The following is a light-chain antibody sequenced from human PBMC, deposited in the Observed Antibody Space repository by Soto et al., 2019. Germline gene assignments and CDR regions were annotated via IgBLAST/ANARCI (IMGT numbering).Light chain of an antibody. CDR1: QSVSSSY. J-gene: IGKJ1*01. V-gene: IGKV3-20*01. CDR2: GAS. Sequence: EIVLTQSPGTLSLSPGERATLSCRASQSVSSSYLAWYQQKPGQAPRLLIYGASSRATGIPDRFSGSGSGTDFTRTISRLEPEDFAVYYCQHYGSPPPAFSWTFGQGTKVEIK. CDR3: QHYGSPPPAFSWT.